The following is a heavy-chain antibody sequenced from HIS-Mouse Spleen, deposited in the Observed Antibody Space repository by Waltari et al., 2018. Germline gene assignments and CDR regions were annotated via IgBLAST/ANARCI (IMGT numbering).Heavy chain of an antibody. D-gene: IGHD1-26*01. CDR3: ARDTRELLQFDY. CDR1: GFTVSSNY. Sequence: EVQLVESGGGLVQPGGSLRLSCAASGFTVSSNYMSWVRQAPGKGLEWVSVIYSGGSTYYADSVKGRFTISRDNSKNTLYLQMNSLRAEDTAVYYCARDTRELLQFDYWGQGTLVTVSS. V-gene: IGHV3-66*01. CDR2: IYSGGST. J-gene: IGHJ4*02.